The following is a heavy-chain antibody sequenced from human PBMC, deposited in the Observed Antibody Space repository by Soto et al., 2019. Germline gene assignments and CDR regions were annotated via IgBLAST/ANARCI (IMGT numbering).Heavy chain of an antibody. Sequence: QVPLQESGPGLVKPSQTLSLTCTVSGGSISSGGYYWSWIRQHPGKGLEWIGYIYYSGSTYYNPSLKSRVTLSVDTSKNQFSLKLSSVTAADTDVYYCARSIEYSSHLGYYFDYWGQGTLVTVSS. CDR3: ARSIEYSSHLGYYFDY. D-gene: IGHD6-6*01. J-gene: IGHJ4*02. V-gene: IGHV4-31*03. CDR1: GGSISSGGYY. CDR2: IYYSGST.